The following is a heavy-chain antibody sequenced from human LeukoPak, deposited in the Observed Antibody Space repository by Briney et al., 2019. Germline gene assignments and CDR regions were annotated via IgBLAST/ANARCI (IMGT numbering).Heavy chain of an antibody. CDR1: GGSISSYY. CDR2: IYYSGST. D-gene: IGHD5-18*01. J-gene: IGHJ6*03. V-gene: IGHV4-59*01. CDR3: ARTTEGGYTYDYFYYYYMDV. Sequence: SETLSLTCTVSGGSISSYYWSWIRQPPGKGLEWIEYIYYSGSTNYNPSLKSRVTISVDTSKNQFSLKLSSVTAADTAVYYCARTTEGGYTYDYFYYYYMDVWGKGTTVTISS.